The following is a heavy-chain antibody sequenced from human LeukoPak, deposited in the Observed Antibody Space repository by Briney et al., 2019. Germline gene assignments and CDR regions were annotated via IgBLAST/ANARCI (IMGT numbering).Heavy chain of an antibody. CDR2: IYLGDSDT. D-gene: IGHD3-22*01. CDR1: GYGLTSYW. V-gene: IGHV5-51*01. Sequence: GESLKISCKSSGYGLTSYWIAGGRQMPGKGLEWLGIIYLGDSDTRYSPSFQGQVTFSGDKSITTAYLHWSSLKASDTAMYYCARLAYYDGSGYHLDYWGQGTLVTVPS. CDR3: ARLAYYDGSGYHLDY. J-gene: IGHJ4*02.